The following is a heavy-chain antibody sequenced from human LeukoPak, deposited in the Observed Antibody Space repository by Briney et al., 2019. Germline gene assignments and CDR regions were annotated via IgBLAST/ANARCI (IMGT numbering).Heavy chain of an antibody. V-gene: IGHV1-2*02. D-gene: IGHD6-19*01. J-gene: IGHJ4*02. CDR3: ARFALHRRLTVAGQFGLDY. CDR2: INPNSGTT. Sequence: ASVKVSCKASGYTFTGYYMHWVRQAPGQGLEWMGWINPNSGTTNYAQKFKGRVTMTRDTSTSTVYMELSSLRSEDTAVYYCARFALHRRLTVAGQFGLDYWGQGTLVTVSS. CDR1: GYTFTGYY.